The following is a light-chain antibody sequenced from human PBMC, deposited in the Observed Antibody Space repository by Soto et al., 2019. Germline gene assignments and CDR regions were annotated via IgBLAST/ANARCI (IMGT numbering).Light chain of an antibody. CDR2: DAS. CDR3: QHRSNWPPYT. V-gene: IGKV3-11*01. J-gene: IGKJ2*01. CDR1: QSVSSY. Sequence: EIVLTQSPATLSLSPGERATLSCRASQSVSSYLAWYQQKPGQAPRLLIYDASNRATGIPARFSGSGSGTDFPITISSLEPEDFAVYYCQHRSNWPPYTFGQGTKLEIK.